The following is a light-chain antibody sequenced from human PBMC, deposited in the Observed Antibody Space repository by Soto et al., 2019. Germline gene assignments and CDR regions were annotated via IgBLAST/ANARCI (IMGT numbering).Light chain of an antibody. V-gene: IGLV4-69*01. CDR1: SGHSSYA. CDR2: LNNDGSH. J-gene: IGLJ2*01. Sequence: QAVVTQSPSASASLGASVKLTCTLSSGHSSYAIAWHQKQPGKGPRYLMDLNNDGSHSKGDGIPDRFSGSSSGAERYLIISSIQSEDEADYYCQTWGTGFQVFGGGTKVTVL. CDR3: QTWGTGFQV.